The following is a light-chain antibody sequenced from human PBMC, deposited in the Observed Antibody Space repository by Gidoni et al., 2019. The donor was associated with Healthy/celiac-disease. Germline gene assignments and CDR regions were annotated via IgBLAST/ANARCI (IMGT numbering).Light chain of an antibody. V-gene: IGKV3-11*01. CDR2: DAS. Sequence: EIVLTQSPATLSLSPGERATLSCRASQSVSSYLAWYQQKPGQAPRLLIYDASNRATGIPARVSGSGSGTDFTLTISGLEPEDFAVYYCQQRSNWPPKTFGQGTKVEIK. J-gene: IGKJ1*01. CDR1: QSVSSY. CDR3: QQRSNWPPKT.